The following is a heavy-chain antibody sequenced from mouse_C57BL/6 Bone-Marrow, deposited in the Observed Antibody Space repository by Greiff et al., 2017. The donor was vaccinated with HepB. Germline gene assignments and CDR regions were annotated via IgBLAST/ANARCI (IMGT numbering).Heavy chain of an antibody. V-gene: IGHV1-85*01. Sequence: VQRVESGPELVKPGASVKLSCKASGYTFTSYDINWVKQRPGQGLEWIGWIYPRDGSTKYNEKFKGKATLTVDTSSSTAYMELHSLTSEDSAVYFCARPGFITTVVATVDYWGQGTTLTVSS. CDR3: ARPGFITTVVATVDY. D-gene: IGHD1-1*01. CDR1: GYTFTSYD. CDR2: IYPRDGST. J-gene: IGHJ2*01.